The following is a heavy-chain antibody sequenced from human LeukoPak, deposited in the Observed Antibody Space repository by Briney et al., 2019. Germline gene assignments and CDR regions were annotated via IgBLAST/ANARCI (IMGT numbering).Heavy chain of an antibody. CDR2: IRGSGGST. D-gene: IGHD2-21*02. CDR1: GVTFSSYA. CDR3: ANTAHGRGTSDYFDY. Sequence: GGSLSLSSAASGVTFSSYAMSCVRQAPGKGLEWVSAIRGSGGSTYYADSVKGRFTISRDNSNNKLYLQMDLVTPEDTTVLYCANTAHGRGTSDYFDYWGPGTLVTVSS. J-gene: IGHJ4*02. V-gene: IGHV3-23*01.